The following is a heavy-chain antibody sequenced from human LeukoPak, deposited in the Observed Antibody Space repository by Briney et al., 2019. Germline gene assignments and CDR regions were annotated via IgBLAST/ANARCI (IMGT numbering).Heavy chain of an antibody. D-gene: IGHD6-13*01. CDR1: GFTFDDYA. J-gene: IGHJ4*02. Sequence: GGSLRLSCAASGFTFDDYAIYWVRHGPGKGLEWVSLISGDGGSIYYADSVKGRFTISRDNSENSLYLQMNSLRTADTALYYCAKEDYSSSWYALDYWGQGTLVTVSS. CDR2: ISGDGGSI. V-gene: IGHV3-43*02. CDR3: AKEDYSSSWYALDY.